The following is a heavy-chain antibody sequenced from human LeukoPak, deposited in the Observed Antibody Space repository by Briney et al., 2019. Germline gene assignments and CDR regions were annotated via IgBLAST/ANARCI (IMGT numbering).Heavy chain of an antibody. CDR1: GGSMSSSY. Sequence: KPSETLSLTCTVSGGSMSSSYWTWIRQSPGKGLEWIALIYYNGASDYNPSLWSRVTISIDTSRNQFSLSLRSVTAADTAVYYCAKDIGQINGRGWFDPWGQGTLVTVSS. CDR3: AKDIGQINGRGWFDP. V-gene: IGHV4-59*01. CDR2: IYYNGAS. D-gene: IGHD2-8*01. J-gene: IGHJ5*02.